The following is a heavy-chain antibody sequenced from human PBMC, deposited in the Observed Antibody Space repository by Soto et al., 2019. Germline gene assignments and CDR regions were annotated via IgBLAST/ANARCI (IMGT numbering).Heavy chain of an antibody. CDR3: ARGSSIAGLYYGMDV. Sequence: WIWIRQHPGKGLEWIGDNYYSGITYYNPSLKSRVTISLDTSKNQFSLKLSSVTAADTAVYYCARGSSIAGLYYGMDVWGQGTTVTVSS. J-gene: IGHJ6*02. V-gene: IGHV4-31*02. CDR2: NYYSGIT. D-gene: IGHD6-6*01.